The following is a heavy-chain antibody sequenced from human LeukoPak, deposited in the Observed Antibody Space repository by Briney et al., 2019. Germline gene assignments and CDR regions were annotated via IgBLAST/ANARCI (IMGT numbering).Heavy chain of an antibody. V-gene: IGHV4-61*01. Sequence: SETLSLTCTVSGGSVSSGSYYWSWLRQPPGKGLEWIGYIYYSGSTNYNPSLKSRVTISLDTSKNQFSLNLSSVTAADTAVYYCARDGGYSYGYQFWGQGTLVTVSS. D-gene: IGHD5-18*01. CDR2: IYYSGST. CDR3: ARDGGYSYGYQF. J-gene: IGHJ4*02. CDR1: GGSVSSGSYY.